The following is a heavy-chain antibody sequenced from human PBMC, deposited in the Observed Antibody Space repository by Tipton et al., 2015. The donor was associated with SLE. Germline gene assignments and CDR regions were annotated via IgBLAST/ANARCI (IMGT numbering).Heavy chain of an antibody. CDR1: GGSISSNRYH. D-gene: IGHD6-13*01. Sequence: TLSLTCTVSGGSISSNRYHWGWLRQPPGKGLDWIGSMFYSGNTYRNPSLKSRVTISLDTSKNLLSLNLNSVTAADTAVYYCARRRGSSNWYSRYGMDVWGQGTTVTVSS. J-gene: IGHJ6*02. V-gene: IGHV4-39*07. CDR3: ARRRGSSNWYSRYGMDV. CDR2: MFYSGNT.